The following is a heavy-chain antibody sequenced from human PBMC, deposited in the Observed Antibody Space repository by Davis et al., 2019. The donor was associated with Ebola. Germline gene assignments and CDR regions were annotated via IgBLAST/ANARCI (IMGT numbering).Heavy chain of an antibody. Sequence: GESLKISCAASGFSLSTTWMHWVRHPPRKPLVWVSRIPSDGTNTIYTDSVKGRFTISRDNAKNTLYLQMNSLRAEDTAVYYCARDKDYTIDGWGQGTTVTVSS. V-gene: IGHV3-74*01. CDR2: IPSDGTNT. CDR1: GFSLSTTW. CDR3: ARDKDYTIDG. J-gene: IGHJ6*02. D-gene: IGHD3-16*01.